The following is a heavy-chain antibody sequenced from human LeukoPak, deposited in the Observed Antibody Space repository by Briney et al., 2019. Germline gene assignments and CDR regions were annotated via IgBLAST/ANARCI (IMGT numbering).Heavy chain of an antibody. CDR2: TYYRSKWYN. CDR1: GDSVSSNSTA. V-gene: IGHV6-1*01. D-gene: IGHD6-13*01. Sequence: SQTLSLSCAISGDSVSSNSTACNWIRQSPSRGLEWLGRTYYRSKWYNDYAVSVKSRITINPDTSKNQFSLQLNSVTPEDTAVYYCARGSMAIAAPNWFDPWGQGTLVTVSS. CDR3: ARGSMAIAAPNWFDP. J-gene: IGHJ5*02.